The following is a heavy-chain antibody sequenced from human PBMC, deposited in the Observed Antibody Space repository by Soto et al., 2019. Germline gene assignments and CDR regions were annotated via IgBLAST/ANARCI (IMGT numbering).Heavy chain of an antibody. CDR1: GGSISSGDYY. Sequence: SETLSLTCTVSGGSISSGDYYWSWIRQPPGKGLEWIGYIYYSGSTYYNPSLKSRVTISVDTSKNQFSLKLSSVTAADTAVYYCARDVEWLYAFDIWGQGTMVTVSS. CDR3: ARDVEWLYAFDI. D-gene: IGHD3-3*01. CDR2: IYYSGST. V-gene: IGHV4-30-4*01. J-gene: IGHJ3*02.